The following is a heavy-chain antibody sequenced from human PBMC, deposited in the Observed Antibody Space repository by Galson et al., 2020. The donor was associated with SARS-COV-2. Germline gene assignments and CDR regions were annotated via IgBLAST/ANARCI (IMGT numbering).Heavy chain of an antibody. CDR1: GFTVSSNY. V-gene: IGHV3-66*01. J-gene: IGHJ6*02. CDR2: IYSGGST. Sequence: TGGSLRLSCAATGFTVSSNYMSWVRQAPGKRLEWVSVIYSGGSTYYADSVKGRFTISRDNSKNTLYLQMNSLRAEDTAEYYCVRDVDFWSGVYYYGMDVWGQGTTVTVSS. CDR3: VRDVDFWSGVYYYGMDV. D-gene: IGHD3-3*01.